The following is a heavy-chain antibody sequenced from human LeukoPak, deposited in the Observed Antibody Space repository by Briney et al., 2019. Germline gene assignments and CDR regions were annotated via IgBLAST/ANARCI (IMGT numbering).Heavy chain of an antibody. CDR1: GGSFSGYY. CDR3: ASSSLGYCGGGYCYPNWFDP. J-gene: IGHJ5*02. V-gene: IGHV4-34*01. Sequence: PSETLSLTCAVYGGSFSGYYWRWIRQPPGKGLEWIGEISHGGSANYNPSLKSRVTISVDTSKNQFSLKLTSVTAADTAVYYCASSSLGYCGGGYCYPNWFDPWGQRTLVTVSS. CDR2: ISHGGSA. D-gene: IGHD2-15*01.